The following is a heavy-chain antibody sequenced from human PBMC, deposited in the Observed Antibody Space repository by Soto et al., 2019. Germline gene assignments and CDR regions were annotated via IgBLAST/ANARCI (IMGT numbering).Heavy chain of an antibody. CDR1: GYTFTSYG. D-gene: IGHD3-10*01. CDR3: ARNGYYLRTYYFYGMDV. J-gene: IGHJ6*02. Sequence: QVQLVQSGAEVKKPGASVKVSCKASGYTFTSYGISWVRQAPGQGLEWMGWISTYAGNTNYAQKLQGRVTMTTDTSTSTAYLELRSLRSDDTAVYYCARNGYYLRTYYFYGMDVWGQGTTVTVSS. V-gene: IGHV1-18*01. CDR2: ISTYAGNT.